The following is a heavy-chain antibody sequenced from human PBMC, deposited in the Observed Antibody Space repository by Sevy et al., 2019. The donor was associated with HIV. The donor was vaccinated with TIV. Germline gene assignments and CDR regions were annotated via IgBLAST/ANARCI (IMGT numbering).Heavy chain of an antibody. CDR2: IYTSGST. J-gene: IGHJ5*02. Sequence: SETLFLTCTVSGGSISSYYWSWIRQPAGKGLEWIGRIYTSGSTNYNPSLKSRVTMSVDTSKNQFSLKLSSVTAADTAVYYCARECSGGSCYSWWFDPWGQGTLVTVSS. D-gene: IGHD2-15*01. V-gene: IGHV4-4*07. CDR1: GGSISSYY. CDR3: ARECSGGSCYSWWFDP.